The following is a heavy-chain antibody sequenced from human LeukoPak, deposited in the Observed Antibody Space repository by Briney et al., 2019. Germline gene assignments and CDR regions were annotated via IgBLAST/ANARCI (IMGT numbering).Heavy chain of an antibody. CDR3: ASFPLGYCSSTSCHDY. CDR2: INHSGST. CDR1: GGSFSGYY. J-gene: IGHJ4*02. V-gene: IGHV4-34*01. D-gene: IGHD2-2*01. Sequence: SETLSLTCAVYGGSFSGYYWSWIRQPPGKGLEWIGEINHSGSTNYNPSLKCRVTISVDTSKNQFSLKLSSVTAADTAVYYCASFPLGYCSSTSCHDYWGQGTLVTVSS.